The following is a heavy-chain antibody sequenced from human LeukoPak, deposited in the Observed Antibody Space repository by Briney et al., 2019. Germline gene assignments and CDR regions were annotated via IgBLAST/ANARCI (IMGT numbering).Heavy chain of an antibody. CDR2: IYPGDSDT. D-gene: IGHD2-21*02. CDR3: ARGYCGGDCYPPLFDY. J-gene: IGHJ4*02. Sequence: GESLKISCKGSGYSFTSYWIGWVRQMPGKGLEWMGIIYPGDSDTRYSPSFQGQVTISADKSISTAYLQWSSLKASDTAMYYCARGYCGGDCYPPLFDYWGQGTLVTVSS. CDR1: GYSFTSYW. V-gene: IGHV5-51*01.